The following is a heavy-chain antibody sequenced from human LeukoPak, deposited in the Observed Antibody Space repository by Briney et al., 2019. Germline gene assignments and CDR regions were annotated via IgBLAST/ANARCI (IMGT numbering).Heavy chain of an antibody. J-gene: IGHJ3*02. D-gene: IGHD2-15*01. Sequence: KPSETLSLTCAVYGGSFSGYYWSWIRQPPGKGLEWMGEINHSGSTNYNPSLKSRVTISVDTSKNQFSLKLSSVTAADTAVYYCAREGEEGYCSGGSCPNDAFDIWGQGTMVTVSS. CDR1: GGSFSGYY. CDR2: INHSGST. V-gene: IGHV4-34*01. CDR3: AREGEEGYCSGGSCPNDAFDI.